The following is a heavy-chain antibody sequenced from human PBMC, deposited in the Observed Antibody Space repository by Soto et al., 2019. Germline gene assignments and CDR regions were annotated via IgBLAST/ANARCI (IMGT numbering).Heavy chain of an antibody. D-gene: IGHD3-3*02. CDR1: GYALTSSG. Sequence: QVQLVQSGAEVRKPGASVKVSCKASGYALTSSGITWVRQAPGQGLEWRGWISEYNGNIGYAEKFQTRVALTTDTSTGTAFMELRDLRSDDTAVYYCARRSTDTAFWDFDLWGRGTLVTVSS. V-gene: IGHV1-18*04. CDR2: ISEYNGNI. CDR3: ARRSTDTAFWDFDL. J-gene: IGHJ2*01.